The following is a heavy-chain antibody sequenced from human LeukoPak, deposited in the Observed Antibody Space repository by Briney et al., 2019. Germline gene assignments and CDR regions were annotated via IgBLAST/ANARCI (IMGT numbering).Heavy chain of an antibody. CDR3: TTDEYYDSSGYYYGLEFDY. J-gene: IGHJ4*02. V-gene: IGHV3-15*01. CDR2: IKRKTDGDTT. CDR1: GFTFSNAW. D-gene: IGHD3-22*01. Sequence: PGGSLRLSCAASGFTFSNAWMSWVRQAPGKGLEWVGRIKRKTDGDTTDYAAPVKGRFTISRDDSKNTLYLQMNSLKTEDTAVYYCTTDEYYDSSGYYYGLEFDYWGQGTLVTVSS.